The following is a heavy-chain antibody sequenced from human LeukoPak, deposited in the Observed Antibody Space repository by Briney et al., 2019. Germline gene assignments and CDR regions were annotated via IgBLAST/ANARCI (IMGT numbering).Heavy chain of an antibody. D-gene: IGHD1-26*01. CDR2: INHSGST. CDR3: ARGGSYYRVLDY. V-gene: IGHV4-34*01. CDR1: GFTFGSYA. J-gene: IGHJ4*02. Sequence: GSLRLSCAASGFTFGSYAMGWVRQAPGKGLEWIGEINHSGSTNYNPSLKSRVTISVDTSTNQFSLKLSSVTAADTAVYYCARGGSYYRVLDYWGQGTLVTVSS.